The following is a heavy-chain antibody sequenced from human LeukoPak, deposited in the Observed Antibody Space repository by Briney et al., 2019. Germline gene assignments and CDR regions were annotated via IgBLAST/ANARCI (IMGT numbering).Heavy chain of an antibody. CDR1: GFTFNIYA. J-gene: IGHJ5*02. V-gene: IGHV3-23*01. D-gene: IGHD4-23*01. CDR2: ISGSCGRT. Sequence: GRSLRLSCAASGFTFNIYAMHWCRQAPGQGLEWVSNISGSCGRTYYADCVKGRFNISRDNYKNTLYVKMNSLRGEDRAVYYCEKTTVVTVNWFDPWGQGTLVTVSS. CDR3: EKTTVVTVNWFDP.